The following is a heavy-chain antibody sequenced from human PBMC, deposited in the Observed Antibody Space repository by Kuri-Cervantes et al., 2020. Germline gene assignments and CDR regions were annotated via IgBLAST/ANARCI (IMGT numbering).Heavy chain of an antibody. J-gene: IGHJ4*02. V-gene: IGHV3-9*01. CDR3: ARDLAYGGYITLNDY. CDR2: ISWNSGSI. D-gene: IGHD6-25*01. Sequence: GGSLRLSCAASGFTFDDYAMHWVRQAPGKGLEWVSGISWNSGSIGYADSVKGRFTISRDNAKNSLYLQMNSLRAEDTAVYYCARDLAYGGYITLNDYWGQGTLVTVSS. CDR1: GFTFDDYA.